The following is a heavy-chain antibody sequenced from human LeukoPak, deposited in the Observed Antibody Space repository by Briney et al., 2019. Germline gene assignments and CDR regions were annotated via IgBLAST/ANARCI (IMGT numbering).Heavy chain of an antibody. CDR3: ARDRMLYAFDI. D-gene: IGHD2-15*01. Sequence: SETLSLTCTVSGVSISSGGYYWSWIRQPPGKGLEWIGYIYHSGSTYYNPSLKSRVTISVDRSKNQFSLKLSSVTAADTAVYYCARDRMLYAFDIWGQGTMVTVSS. CDR2: IYHSGST. CDR1: GVSISSGGYY. J-gene: IGHJ3*02. V-gene: IGHV4-30-2*01.